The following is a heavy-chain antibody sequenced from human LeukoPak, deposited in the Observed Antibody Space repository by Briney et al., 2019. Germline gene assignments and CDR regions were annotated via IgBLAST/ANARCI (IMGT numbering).Heavy chain of an antibody. CDR3: ARIPGGYYYGMDV. V-gene: IGHV3-48*02. CDR2: ISSRSSNI. CDR1: GFTCSSYS. Sequence: GGSLRLSCAASGFTCSSYSMNWVRQAPGKGLDWVSYISSRSSNIYYADSVKGRFTISRDNAKNSLQMNSLRDEDTAVYYCARIPGGYYYGMDVWGQGTTVTVSS. D-gene: IGHD3-16*01. J-gene: IGHJ6*02.